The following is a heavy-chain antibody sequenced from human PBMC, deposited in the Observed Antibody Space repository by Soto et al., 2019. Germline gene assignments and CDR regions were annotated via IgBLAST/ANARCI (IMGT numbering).Heavy chain of an antibody. CDR1: GFSVSSSH. D-gene: IGHD3-10*01. V-gene: IGHV3-53*01. J-gene: IGHJ5*02. Sequence: EVQLVDSGGGLVQPGGSLRLSCAAAGFSVSSSHMNWVRQAPGKGLEWISVIYSGGATYYAVSVNGRFTMSRDKSKNTVDLQMNSLRAEDTAMYYCAKVGPYDSGSYMLRYNWFDPWGQGTLVTVSS. CDR3: AKVGPYDSGSYMLRYNWFDP. CDR2: IYSGGAT.